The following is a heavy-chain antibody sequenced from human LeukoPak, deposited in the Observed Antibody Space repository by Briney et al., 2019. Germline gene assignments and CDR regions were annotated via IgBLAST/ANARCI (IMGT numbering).Heavy chain of an antibody. CDR3: ARDFPVAGTYYFDY. J-gene: IGHJ4*02. CDR1: GFTFSNYW. CDR2: IDSDGSST. D-gene: IGHD6-19*01. V-gene: IGHV3-74*01. Sequence: GGSLRLSCAASGFTFSNYWMSWVRQAPGKGLVWVSRIDSDGSSTSYADSVKGRFTISRDNAKNTLYLQMNSLRAEDSALYYCARDFPVAGTYYFDYWGQGTLVTVSS.